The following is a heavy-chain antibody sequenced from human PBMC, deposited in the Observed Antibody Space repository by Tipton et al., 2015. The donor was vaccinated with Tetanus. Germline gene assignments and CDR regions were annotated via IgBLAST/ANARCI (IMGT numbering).Heavy chain of an antibody. CDR1: GFTFTRYA. Sequence: QLVQSGGGVVQPGRSQRLSCSASGFTFTRYAMHWIRQVPGKGLEWLAVITFDGNAKYYADSVKGRFTLSRDNSQSTLYLQMNSLKVEDTAVYYCAREDGGPTLDYLDSWGQGALVLVSS. V-gene: IGHV3-30*04. D-gene: IGHD3-16*01. J-gene: IGHJ4*02. CDR2: ITFDGNAK. CDR3: AREDGGPTLDYLDS.